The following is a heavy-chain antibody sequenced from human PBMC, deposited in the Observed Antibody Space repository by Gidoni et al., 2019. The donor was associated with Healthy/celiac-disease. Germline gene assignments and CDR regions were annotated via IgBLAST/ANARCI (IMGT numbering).Heavy chain of an antibody. Sequence: QVQLQQWGAGLLKPSETLSLTCAVYGGSFSGSYWSWIRQPPGKGLEWIGEINHSGSTNYNPSLKRRVTISVDTSKNQFSLKLSAVTAADTAVYYCARGRGGGGNWFDPWGQGTLVTVSS. CDR2: INHSGST. V-gene: IGHV4-34*01. CDR3: ARGRGGGGNWFDP. J-gene: IGHJ5*02. D-gene: IGHD3-16*01. CDR1: GGSFSGSY.